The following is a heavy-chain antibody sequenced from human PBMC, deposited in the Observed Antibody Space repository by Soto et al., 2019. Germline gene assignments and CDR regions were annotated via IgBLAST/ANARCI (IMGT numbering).Heavy chain of an antibody. CDR3: AGRGLVEANGDLDY. CDR2: IYSGGST. J-gene: IGHJ4*02. Sequence: EVQLVESGGGLIQPGGSLRLSCAASGFTVSSNYMSWVRQAPGKGLEWVSVIYSGGSTYYADSVKGRFTISRDNSKNTLYLQMNSLRAEDTAVYYCAGRGLVEANGDLDYWGQGTLVTVSS. V-gene: IGHV3-53*01. CDR1: GFTVSSNY. D-gene: IGHD4-17*01.